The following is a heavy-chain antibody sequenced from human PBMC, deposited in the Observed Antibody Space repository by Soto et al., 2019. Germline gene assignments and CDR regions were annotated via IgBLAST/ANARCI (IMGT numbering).Heavy chain of an antibody. D-gene: IGHD3-22*01. J-gene: IGHJ3*02. CDR1: GFTFTSSA. CDR2: IVVGSGNT. Sequence: SVKASCKASGFTFTSSAVQWVRQARGQRLEWIGWIVVGSGNTNYAQKFQERVTITRDMSTSTAYMELSSLRSEDTAVYYCVQRGYYLCGASDIWDQGTMVTVSS. CDR3: VQRGYYLCGASDI. V-gene: IGHV1-58*01.